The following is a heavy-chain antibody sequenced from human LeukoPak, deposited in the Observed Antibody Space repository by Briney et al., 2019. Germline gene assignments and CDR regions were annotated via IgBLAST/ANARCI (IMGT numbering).Heavy chain of an antibody. V-gene: IGHV3-23*01. D-gene: IGHD6-19*01. CDR1: GFTFSSYS. J-gene: IGHJ4*02. Sequence: GGSLRLSCAASGFTFSSYSMSWVRQAPGKGLEWVSTFSGSSTKSYADAMKGRFTISRDNSKNTLYLQMNSLRAEDTAVYYCAKLKQWQPQRYFFEYWGQGAVVTVAS. CDR2: FSGSSTK. CDR3: AKLKQWQPQRYFFEY.